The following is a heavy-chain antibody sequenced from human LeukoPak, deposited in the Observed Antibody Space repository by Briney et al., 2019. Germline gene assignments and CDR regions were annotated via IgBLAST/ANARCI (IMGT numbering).Heavy chain of an antibody. J-gene: IGHJ4*02. CDR1: GFTFSSYA. CDR2: ISGSGGST. D-gene: IGHD3-22*01. CDR3: AKGRTNYYDSSGYYYTPFDY. V-gene: IGHV3-23*01. Sequence: GGSLRLSCAASGFTFSSYAMSWVRQAPGKGLEWVSAISGSGGSTYYAGSVKGRFTISRDNSKNTLYLQMNSLRAEDTAVYYCAKGRTNYYDSSGYYYTPFDYWGQGTLVTVSS.